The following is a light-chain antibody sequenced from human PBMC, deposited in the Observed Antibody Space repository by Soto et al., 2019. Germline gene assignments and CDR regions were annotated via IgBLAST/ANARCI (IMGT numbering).Light chain of an antibody. V-gene: IGLV3-21*04. J-gene: IGLJ2*01. CDR1: NIGSKS. CDR3: QVWDSSSDHPV. CDR2: YDS. Sequence: SYELTQPPSESVAPGKTARITCGGNNIGSKSVHWYQQKPGQAPVLVIYYDSDRPSGIPERFSGSNSGNTATLTISRVEAGDEAYYYCQVWDSSSDHPVFGGGTKLTFL.